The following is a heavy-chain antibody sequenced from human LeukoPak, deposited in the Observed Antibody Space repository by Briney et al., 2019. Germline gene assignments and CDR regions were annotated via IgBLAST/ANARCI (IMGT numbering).Heavy chain of an antibody. CDR3: ARDRRDLTGGRYDDAFDI. D-gene: IGHD3-16*01. V-gene: IGHV4-61*01. CDR1: GGSVSSGSYY. Sequence: ESSETLSLTCTVSGGSVSSGSYYWSWIRQPPGKGLEWIGYIYYSGGTYYNPSLKSRVTISVDTSKNQFSLKLSSVTAADTAVYYCARDRRDLTGGRYDDAFDIWGQGTVVTVSS. CDR2: IYYSGGT. J-gene: IGHJ3*02.